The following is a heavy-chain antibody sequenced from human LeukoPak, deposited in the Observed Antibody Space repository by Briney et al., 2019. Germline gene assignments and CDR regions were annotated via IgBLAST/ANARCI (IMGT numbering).Heavy chain of an antibody. V-gene: IGHV3-48*04. J-gene: IGHJ5*02. D-gene: IGHD1-7*01. CDR1: GFTFSDYS. CDR3: ARRNWNYVSRFDP. Sequence: GGSLRLSCAASGFTFSDYSLNWVRQAPGKGLEWVSYIGRASDTIYYADSVKGRFTISRVNAKNSLYLQMNSLRAEDTAVYYCARRNWNYVSRFDPWGQGTLVTVSS. CDR2: IGRASDTI.